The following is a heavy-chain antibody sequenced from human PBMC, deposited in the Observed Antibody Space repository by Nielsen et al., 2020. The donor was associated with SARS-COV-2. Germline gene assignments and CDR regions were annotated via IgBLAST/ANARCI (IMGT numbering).Heavy chain of an antibody. CDR2: ISSSSSYI. Sequence: WIRQPPGKGLEWVSSISSSSSYIYYADSVKGRFTISRDNAKNSLYLQMNSLRAEDTAVYYCARVVQQQLPNYYCYGMDVWGQGTTVTVSS. D-gene: IGHD6-13*01. CDR3: ARVVQQQLPNYYCYGMDV. V-gene: IGHV3-21*04. J-gene: IGHJ6*02.